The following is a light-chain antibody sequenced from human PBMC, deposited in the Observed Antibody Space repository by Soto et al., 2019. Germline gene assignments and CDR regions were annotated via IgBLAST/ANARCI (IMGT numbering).Light chain of an antibody. CDR1: QSVRSN. V-gene: IGKV3-15*01. Sequence: EIVLTQSPANLSVSPGEIATLSCRASQSVRSNLAWYQQKPGQAPMLLIFGATTRATNISARFTGSGSGTEFTLTISSLQSEDFAVYYCQQYVNWPPLTFGGGTKVEIK. CDR3: QQYVNWPPLT. CDR2: GAT. J-gene: IGKJ4*01.